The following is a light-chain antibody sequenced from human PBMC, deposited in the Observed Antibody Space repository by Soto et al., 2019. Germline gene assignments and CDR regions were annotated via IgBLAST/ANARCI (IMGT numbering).Light chain of an antibody. V-gene: IGLV2-14*03. CDR3: SSYTSNNSFYV. J-gene: IGLJ1*01. Sequence: QSALTQPASVSGSPGQSITISCTGTSSDVGGYNFVSRYQQRPGKAPKLMIYDVSNRPSGVSDRFSGSKSGNTASLTISGLRTEDEAEYYCSSYTSNNSFYVFGTGTKLTVL. CDR1: SSDVGGYNF. CDR2: DVS.